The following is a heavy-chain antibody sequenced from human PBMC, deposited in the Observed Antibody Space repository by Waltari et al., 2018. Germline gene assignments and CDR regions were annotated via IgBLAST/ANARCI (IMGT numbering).Heavy chain of an antibody. D-gene: IGHD5-18*01. Sequence: QVQLVQSGAEVKKPGSSVKVSCKASGGTFSSYAISWVRQAPGQGLEWMGGIIPIFGTANYEQKFQGRVTITADESTSTAYMELSSLRSEDTAVYYCARAQKSIGYSYGDRFDYWGQGTLVTVSS. V-gene: IGHV1-69*12. CDR3: ARAQKSIGYSYGDRFDY. CDR2: IIPIFGTA. J-gene: IGHJ4*02. CDR1: GGTFSSYA.